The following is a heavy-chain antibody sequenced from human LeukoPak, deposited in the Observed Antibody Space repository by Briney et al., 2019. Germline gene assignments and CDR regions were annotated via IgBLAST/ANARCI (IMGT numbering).Heavy chain of an antibody. D-gene: IGHD3-3*01. CDR1: GFPFDDYT. CDR2: ISWAGGST. V-gene: IGHV3-43*01. J-gene: IGHJ4*02. CDR3: AKDTWSGYSYFDY. Sequence: GRSLRLSCAASGFPFDDYTMHWVRKAPGKGLEWGSLISWAGGSTYYADCVKGRFTISRDNSKNSLYLQMNRLRTEDTALYYCAKDTWSGYSYFDYWGQGTLVTVSS.